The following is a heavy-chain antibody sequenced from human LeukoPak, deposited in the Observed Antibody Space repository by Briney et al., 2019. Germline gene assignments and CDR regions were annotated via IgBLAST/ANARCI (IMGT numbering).Heavy chain of an antibody. CDR2: ISGSGGST. CDR1: GFTFSSYG. V-gene: IGHV3-23*01. D-gene: IGHD2-21*02. J-gene: IGHJ4*02. Sequence: GGSLRLSCAASGFTFSSYGMSWVRQAPGKGLEWVSAISGSGGSTYYADSVKGQFTISRDNAKNSLYLQMNSLRAEDTAVYYCAKDFVVVPGNVNYFDYWGQGTLVTVSS. CDR3: AKDFVVVPGNVNYFDY.